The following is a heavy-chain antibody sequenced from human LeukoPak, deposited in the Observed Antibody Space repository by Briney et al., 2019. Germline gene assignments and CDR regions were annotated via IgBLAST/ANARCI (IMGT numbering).Heavy chain of an antibody. J-gene: IGHJ4*02. CDR3: AKETRVYCSGGSCYSFDY. CDR2: ISSSSSTI. D-gene: IGHD2-15*01. V-gene: IGHV3-48*01. CDR1: GFTFRSYS. Sequence: GGSLRLSCAASGFTFRSYSMNWVRQAPGKGREWVSYISSSSSTIYYADSVKGRFTISRDNAKNSLYLQMNSLRAEDTAVYHCAKETRVYCSGGSCYSFDYWGQGTLVTVSS.